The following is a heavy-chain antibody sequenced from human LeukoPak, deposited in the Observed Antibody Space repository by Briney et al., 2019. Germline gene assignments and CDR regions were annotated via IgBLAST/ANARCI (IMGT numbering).Heavy chain of an antibody. CDR3: TRDHPGVAAAGQGNYYMDV. V-gene: IGHV3-49*03. D-gene: IGHD6-13*01. CDR2: IRSKAYVGTT. J-gene: IGHJ6*03. Sequence: GGSLRLSCTASGFTFGDYAMSWFRQAPGKGREGVGFIRSKAYVGTTAYAAFVKGRLTISTDDSKSIAYLQMNSLKTEDTAMYYCTRDHPGVAAAGQGNYYMDVWGKGTTVTVSS. CDR1: GFTFGDYA.